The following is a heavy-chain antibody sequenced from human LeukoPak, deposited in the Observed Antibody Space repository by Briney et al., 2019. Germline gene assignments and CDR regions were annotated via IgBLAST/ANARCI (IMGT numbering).Heavy chain of an antibody. Sequence: GASVTVSCKASGGTFSSYAISWVRQAPGQGLEWMGGIIPIFGTANYAQKFQGRVTITADESTSTAYMELSSLRSEDTAVYYCARGGVYCTNGVRSDGDLYFDYWGQGTLVTVSS. CDR2: IIPIFGTA. J-gene: IGHJ4*02. CDR3: ARGGVYCTNGVRSDGDLYFDY. D-gene: IGHD2-8*01. V-gene: IGHV1-69*13. CDR1: GGTFSSYA.